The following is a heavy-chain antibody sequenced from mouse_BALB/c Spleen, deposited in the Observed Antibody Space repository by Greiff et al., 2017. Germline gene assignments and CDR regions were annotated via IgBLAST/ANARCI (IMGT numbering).Heavy chain of an antibody. CDR2: ISSGSSTI. D-gene: IGHD1-1*01. J-gene: IGHJ4*01. CDR3: ARRLAHYYGSGYAMDY. CDR1: GFTFSSFG. V-gene: IGHV5-17*02. Sequence: EVKLVESGGGLVQPGGSRKLSCAASGFTFSSFGMHWVRQAPEKGLEWVAYISSGSSTIYYADTVKGRFTISRDNPKNTLFLQMTSLRSEDTAMYYCARRLAHYYGSGYAMDYWGQGTSVTVSS.